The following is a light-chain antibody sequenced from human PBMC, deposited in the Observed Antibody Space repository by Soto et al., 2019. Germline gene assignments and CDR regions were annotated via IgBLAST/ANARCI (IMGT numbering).Light chain of an antibody. V-gene: IGLV2-14*01. Sequence: QSVLTQPASVSGSPGQSITISCTGTSSDVGGYNYVSWYRQHPGKAPKLMIYDVSNRPSGVSNRFSGSKSGNTASLTISGLQAEDEADYYCSSYTSSSTFEVFGTGTKVT. CDR2: DVS. CDR3: SSYTSSSTFEV. J-gene: IGLJ1*01. CDR1: SSDVGGYNY.